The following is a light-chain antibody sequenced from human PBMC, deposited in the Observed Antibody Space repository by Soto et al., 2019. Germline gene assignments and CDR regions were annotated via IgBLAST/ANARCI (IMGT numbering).Light chain of an antibody. Sequence: ESVLTQSPGTLSFSPGERATLSCRASQSVSSNYLAWYQQKPGQAPXLLIYGASTRATGIPDRFSGSVSGTDFSLTISRLEPEDSAVYYCQQYGSSPTWTFGQGTKVDNK. CDR1: QSVSSNY. J-gene: IGKJ1*01. CDR3: QQYGSSPTWT. V-gene: IGKV3-20*01. CDR2: GAS.